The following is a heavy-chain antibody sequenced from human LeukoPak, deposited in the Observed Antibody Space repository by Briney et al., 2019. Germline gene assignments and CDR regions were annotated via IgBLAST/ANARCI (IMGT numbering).Heavy chain of an antibody. V-gene: IGHV5-51*01. CDR3: ARRAIRVGYDSENWFDP. Sequence: GESLKISCKGSGYSFTSYWIGWVRQMPGKGLEWMGIIYPGDSDTRYSPSFQGQVTISADKSISTAYLQWSSLKASDTAMYYCARRAIRVGYDSENWFDPWGQGTLVTVSS. CDR2: IYPGDSDT. J-gene: IGHJ5*02. D-gene: IGHD5-12*01. CDR1: GYSFTSYW.